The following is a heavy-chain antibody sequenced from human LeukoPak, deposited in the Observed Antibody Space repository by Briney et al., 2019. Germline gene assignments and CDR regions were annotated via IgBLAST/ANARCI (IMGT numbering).Heavy chain of an antibody. CDR1: AVTFGDYA. V-gene: IGHV3-49*03. D-gene: IGHD4-17*01. CDR3: KTVTAPYAFDI. CDR2: IRSKAYGGTT. Sequence: GGSLRLSCTASAVTFGDYAMSWLRQAPGKGLEWVGFIRSKAYGGTTEYAASVKGRFTISRDDSKSIAYLQMNSLKTEDTAVYYCKTVTAPYAFDIWGQGTMVTVSS. J-gene: IGHJ3*02.